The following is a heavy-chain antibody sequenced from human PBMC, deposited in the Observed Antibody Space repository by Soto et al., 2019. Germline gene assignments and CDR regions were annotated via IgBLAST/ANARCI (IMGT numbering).Heavy chain of an antibody. CDR1: GFTFSNFG. CDR2: ISSDGSDK. V-gene: IGHV3-30*18. D-gene: IGHD3-3*01. CDR3: VKGSDVARQELDY. J-gene: IGHJ4*02. Sequence: VQLVESGGGVVQPGRSLRLSCAASGFTFSNFGMHWGRQAPGKGLEWVAAISSDGSDKYYSDSVKGRFTISRDNSKNTLFLQMNSLRVEDTAVYYCVKGSDVARQELDYWGQGTLVTVSS.